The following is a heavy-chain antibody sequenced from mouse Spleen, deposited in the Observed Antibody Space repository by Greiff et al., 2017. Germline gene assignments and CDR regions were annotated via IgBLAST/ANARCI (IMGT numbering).Heavy chain of an antibody. V-gene: IGHV1-54*01. Sequence: QVQLQQSGAELVRPGTSVKVSCKASGYAFTNYLIEWVKQRPGQGLEWIGVINPGSGGTNYNEKFKGKATLTADKSSSTAYMQLSSLTSEDSAVYFCASMITRGVPFAYWGQGTLVTVSA. CDR1: GYAFTNYL. CDR3: ASMITRGVPFAY. D-gene: IGHD2-4*01. J-gene: IGHJ3*01. CDR2: INPGSGGT.